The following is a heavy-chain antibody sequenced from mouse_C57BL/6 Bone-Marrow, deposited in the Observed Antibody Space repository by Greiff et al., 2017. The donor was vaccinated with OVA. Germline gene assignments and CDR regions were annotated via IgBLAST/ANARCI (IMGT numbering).Heavy chain of an antibody. Sequence: VQLQQPGAELVKPGASVKMSCKASGYTFTSYWITWVKQRPGQGLEWIGDIYPGSGSTNYNEKFKSKATLTVDTSSSTAYMQLSSLTSEDSAVYYCAREGITTVGRDYFDYWGQGTTLTVSS. CDR3: AREGITTVGRDYFDY. V-gene: IGHV1-55*01. D-gene: IGHD1-1*01. CDR2: IYPGSGST. J-gene: IGHJ2*01. CDR1: GYTFTSYW.